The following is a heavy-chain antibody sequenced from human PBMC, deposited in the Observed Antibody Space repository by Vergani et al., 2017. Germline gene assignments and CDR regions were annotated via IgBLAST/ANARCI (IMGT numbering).Heavy chain of an antibody. D-gene: IGHD3-3*01. CDR1: GFTFDDYA. V-gene: IGHV3-9*01. Sequence: EVQLVESGGGLVQPGRSLRLSCAASGFTFDDYAMHWVRQAPGKGLEWVSGISWNSGSIGYADSVKGRFTISRDNAKNSLYLQMNSLRAEDTALYYCAKDSYYDFWSGYLFDYWGQGTLVTVSS. CDR3: AKDSYYDFWSGYLFDY. CDR2: ISWNSGSI. J-gene: IGHJ4*02.